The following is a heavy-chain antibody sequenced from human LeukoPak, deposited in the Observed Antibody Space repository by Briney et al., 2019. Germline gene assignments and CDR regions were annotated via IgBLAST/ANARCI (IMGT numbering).Heavy chain of an antibody. CDR3: AKESPAYYYDSSGYSLDY. V-gene: IGHV3-33*06. D-gene: IGHD3-22*01. CDR1: GFPFSSDG. Sequence: GGSLTLPCAASGFPFSSDGVHGVRQAPGKGREGVAVIWYEGSNNYYADSVKGRFTISRDNSKNTLYLQMNSLRAEDTAVYYCAKESPAYYYDSSGYSLDYWGQGTLVTVSS. J-gene: IGHJ4*02. CDR2: IWYEGSNN.